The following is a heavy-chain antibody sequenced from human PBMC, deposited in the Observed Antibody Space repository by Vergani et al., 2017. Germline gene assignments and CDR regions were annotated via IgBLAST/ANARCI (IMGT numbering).Heavy chain of an antibody. CDR2: INPIFGTA. J-gene: IGHJ6*02. CDR3: ARYRPPVAGDYYYYGMDV. CDR1: GYTFTSYY. D-gene: IGHD6-19*01. V-gene: IGHV1-69*01. Sequence: QVQLVQSGAEVKKPGASVKVSCKASGYTFTSYYMHWVRQAPGQGLEWMGWINPIFGTANYAQKFQGRVTITADESTSTAYMELSSLRSEDTAVYYCARYRPPVAGDYYYYGMDVWGQGTTVTVSS.